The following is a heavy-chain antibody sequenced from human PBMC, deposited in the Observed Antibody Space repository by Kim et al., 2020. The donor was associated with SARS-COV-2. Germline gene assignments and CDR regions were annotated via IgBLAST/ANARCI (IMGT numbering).Heavy chain of an antibody. CDR1: GFTFSNAW. V-gene: IGHV3-15*01. D-gene: IGHD1-26*01. Sequence: GGSLRLSCAASGFTFSNAWMSWVRQAPGKGLEWVGRIKSKTDGGTTDYAAPVKGRFTISRDDSKNTLYLQMNSLKTEDTAVYYCTTVWGSYPLDAFDIWGQGTMVTVSS. CDR3: TTVWGSYPLDAFDI. CDR2: IKSKTDGGTT. J-gene: IGHJ3*02.